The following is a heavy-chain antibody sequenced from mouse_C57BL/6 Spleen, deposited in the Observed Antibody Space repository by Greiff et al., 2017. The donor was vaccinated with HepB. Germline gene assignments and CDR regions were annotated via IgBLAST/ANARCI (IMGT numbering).Heavy chain of an antibody. Sequence: QVQLMQSGPELVKPGASVKISCTASGYAFSSSWMNWVKQRPGKGLEWIGRIYPGDGDTNYNGKFKGKTTLTADKTTSTAYMQLSSLTSEDSAVDFCARSEHFDYWGQGTTLTVSS. V-gene: IGHV1-82*01. CDR1: GYAFSSSW. J-gene: IGHJ2*01. CDR2: IYPGDGDT. CDR3: ARSEHFDY.